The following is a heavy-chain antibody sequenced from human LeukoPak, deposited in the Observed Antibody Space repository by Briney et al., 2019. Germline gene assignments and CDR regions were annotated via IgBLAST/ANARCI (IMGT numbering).Heavy chain of an antibody. CDR2: IYTSGST. Sequence: SETLSLTCTVCGASISSGDYYWNWIRQPAGKGLEWIGRIYTSGSTNYNPSLKSRVTISVDTSKNQFSLKLSSVTAADTAVYYCARDYYYYMDVWGKGTTVTISS. CDR1: GASISSGDYY. CDR3: ARDYYYYMDV. J-gene: IGHJ6*03. V-gene: IGHV4-61*02.